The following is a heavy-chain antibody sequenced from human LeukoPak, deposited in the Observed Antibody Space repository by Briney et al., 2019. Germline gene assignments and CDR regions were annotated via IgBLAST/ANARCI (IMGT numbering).Heavy chain of an antibody. CDR1: GYTFTYYY. V-gene: IGHV1-2*02. J-gene: IGHJ4*02. D-gene: IGHD6-19*01. CDR3: ARARAVVDY. Sequence: ASVQVSSQASGYTFTYYYIHWVRPAPGQGIEWMGWINPNSGGTNSAQKFQGRVTMTKDTSISTAYMELSRLRSDDTAVYFCARARAVVDYWGQGTLVTVSS. CDR2: INPNSGGT.